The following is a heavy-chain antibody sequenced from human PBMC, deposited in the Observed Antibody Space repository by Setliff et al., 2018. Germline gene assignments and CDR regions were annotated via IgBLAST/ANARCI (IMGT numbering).Heavy chain of an antibody. V-gene: IGHV4-39*07. CDR2: IYYTGST. Sequence: SETLSLTCTVSGGSISSSSHYWGWIRQPPGKGLEWIGSIYYTGSTYYNPSLKSRVTMSVDTSKGQFSLKLGSAAAADTAVYYCARDMGQPYYFESWGLGTLVTVS. D-gene: IGHD3-10*01. J-gene: IGHJ4*02. CDR3: ARDMGQPYYFES. CDR1: GGSISSSSHY.